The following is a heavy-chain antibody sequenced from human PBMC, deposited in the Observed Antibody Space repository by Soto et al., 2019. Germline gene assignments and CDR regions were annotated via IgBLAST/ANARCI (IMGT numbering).Heavy chain of an antibody. CDR2: ISWNSGSI. J-gene: IGHJ5*02. V-gene: IGHV3-9*01. Sequence: EVQLVESGGGLVQPGRSLRLSCAASGFTFDYYAMHWVRQAPGKGLEWVSGISWNSGSIHYVDSVKGRFTISRDNAKNSLYLQMNSLRTEDTALYYGAKDWDASPGNWFHPWGQGTLVTVSS. CDR3: AKDWDASPGNWFHP. CDR1: GFTFDYYA. D-gene: IGHD1-26*01.